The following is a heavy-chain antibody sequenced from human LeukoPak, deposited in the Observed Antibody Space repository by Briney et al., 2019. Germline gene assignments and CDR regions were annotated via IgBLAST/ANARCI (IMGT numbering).Heavy chain of an antibody. D-gene: IGHD3-16*01. CDR2: IRSKAFGGAT. J-gene: IGHJ4*02. CDR3: TRDGGTLDY. V-gene: IGHV3-49*04. CDR1: GYTFGDYA. Sequence: GRSLRLSGTGSGYTFGDYAMSWVRQSPGKGLEWVSLIRSKAFGGATEYAASVKGRFTISRDDSKSIAYLQMNSLKTEDTAMYYCTRDGGTLDYWGQGTLVTVSS.